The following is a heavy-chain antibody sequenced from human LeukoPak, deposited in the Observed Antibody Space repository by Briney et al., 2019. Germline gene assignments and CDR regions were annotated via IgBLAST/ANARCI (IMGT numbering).Heavy chain of an antibody. CDR1: GGSISSGSYY. D-gene: IGHD5-18*01. Sequence: SETLSLTCTVSGGSISSGSYYWSWIRQPAGKGLEWIGRIYASGSTNYNPSLKSRVTISVDTSKNQFSLRLSSVTAADTAVYYCARSGYFYAYSHYMDFWGKGTTVTISS. CDR3: ARSGYFYAYSHYMDF. J-gene: IGHJ6*03. CDR2: IYASGST. V-gene: IGHV4-61*02.